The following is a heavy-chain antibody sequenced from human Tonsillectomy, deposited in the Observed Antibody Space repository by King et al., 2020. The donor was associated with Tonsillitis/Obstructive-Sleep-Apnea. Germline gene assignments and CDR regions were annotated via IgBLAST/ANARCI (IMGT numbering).Heavy chain of an antibody. CDR1: GFTFSSYA. CDR2: VLAGGGDT. D-gene: IGHD1-1*01. Sequence: VQLVESGGGLVQPGGSLRLSCAASGFTFSSYAMSWVRQAPGKGLEWVSTVLAGGGDTYYADSVKGRFTISRDNSKNTLYLQMNSLRAEDTAVYYCVDIPTNVYWGQGTLVTVFS. V-gene: IGHV3-23*04. J-gene: IGHJ4*02. CDR3: VDIPTNVY.